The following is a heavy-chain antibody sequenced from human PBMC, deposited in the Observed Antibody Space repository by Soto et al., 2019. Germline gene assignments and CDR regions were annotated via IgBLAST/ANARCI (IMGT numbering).Heavy chain of an antibody. V-gene: IGHV4-31*03. CDR3: ARRSIAAAGWWFDP. D-gene: IGHD6-13*01. CDR2: IYYSGST. Sequence: QVQLQESGPGLVKPSQTLSLTCTVSGGSISSGGYYWSWIRQHPGKGLEWIGYIYYSGSTYYNPSLKSRVTISVDTSKDQFSLKLSSVTAADTAVYYCARRSIAAAGWWFDPWGQGTLVTVSS. J-gene: IGHJ5*02. CDR1: GGSISSGGYY.